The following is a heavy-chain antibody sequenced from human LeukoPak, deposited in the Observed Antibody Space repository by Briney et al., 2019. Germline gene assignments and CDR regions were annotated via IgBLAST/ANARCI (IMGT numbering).Heavy chain of an antibody. CDR2: IIPILGIA. Sequence: ASVKVSCKASGGTFSSYAISWVRQAPGQGLEGMGRIIPILGIANYAQKFQGRVTITADKSTSTAYMELSSLRSEDTAVYYCARTYYYDSSGYYTYWFDPWGQGTLVTVSS. CDR1: GGTFSSYA. V-gene: IGHV1-69*04. J-gene: IGHJ5*02. CDR3: ARTYYYDSSGYYTYWFDP. D-gene: IGHD3-22*01.